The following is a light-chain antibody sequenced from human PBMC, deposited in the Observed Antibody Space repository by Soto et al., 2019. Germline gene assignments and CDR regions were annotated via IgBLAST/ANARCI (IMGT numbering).Light chain of an antibody. CDR2: AAS. V-gene: IGKV1-9*01. CDR3: QQLHGYPIT. CDR1: QDISNH. J-gene: IGKJ5*01. Sequence: DIQMTQSPSSLSASVGDRVTITCQATQDISNHLNWYQQKPGKAPKLLIYAASNFQSGVPSRFSGSGSGTHFTLTISSLQPEDFATYYCQQLHGYPITFGQGTRLEIK.